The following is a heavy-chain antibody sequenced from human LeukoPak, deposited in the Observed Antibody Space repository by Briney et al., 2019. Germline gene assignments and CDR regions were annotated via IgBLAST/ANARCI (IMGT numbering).Heavy chain of an antibody. Sequence: SETLSLTCTVSGGSISSSSYYWGWIRQPPGKGLEWIGSIYYSGSTYYNPSLKSRVTISVDTSKNQFSLKLSSVTAADTAVYYCASIPLGGRYFDYWGQGTLVTVSS. CDR1: GGSISSSSYY. CDR3: ASIPLGGRYFDY. V-gene: IGHV4-39*07. J-gene: IGHJ4*02. D-gene: IGHD3-16*01. CDR2: IYYSGST.